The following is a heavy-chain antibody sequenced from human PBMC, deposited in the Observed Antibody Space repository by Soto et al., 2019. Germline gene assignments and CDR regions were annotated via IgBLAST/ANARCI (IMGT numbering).Heavy chain of an antibody. CDR3: ARGGGSPYHNPEFDF. Sequence: HVQLQESGPGLVKPSETLSLTCTVSGASITQYYWNWIRQSPGKGLAWIVSVSSTGSTVYNPSLPSRLTVSLAPSKNHFSRTLNSVTAADPAAYPGARGGGSPYHNPEFDFWGQGTLVTVSS. CDR2: VSSTGST. V-gene: IGHV4-59*01. J-gene: IGHJ4*02. D-gene: IGHD6-13*01. CDR1: GASITQYY.